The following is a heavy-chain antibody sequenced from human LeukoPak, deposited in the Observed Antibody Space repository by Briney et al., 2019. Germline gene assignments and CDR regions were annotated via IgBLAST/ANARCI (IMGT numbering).Heavy chain of an antibody. CDR2: IFHGGKT. J-gene: IGHJ4*02. Sequence: SETLSLTCTVSGDSISSGGYCWSWIRHFPGKGLEWIGNIFHGGKTYYNLSLKSRLNMSADTSTNHFSLSLTSVTAADTAVYYCARVPPWPATFFSTWKYHFDLWGQGILVTVSS. V-gene: IGHV4-31*03. CDR3: ARVPPWPATFFSTWKYHFDL. D-gene: IGHD1-7*01. CDR1: GDSISSGGYC.